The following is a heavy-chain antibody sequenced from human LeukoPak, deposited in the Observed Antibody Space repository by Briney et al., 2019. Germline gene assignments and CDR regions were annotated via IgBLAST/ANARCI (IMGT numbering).Heavy chain of an antibody. CDR2: INHSGST. V-gene: IGHV4-34*01. Sequence: PSETLSLTCAVYGGSFSGYYWSWIRQPPGKGLEWIGEINHSGSTNYNPSLKSRVTISVDTSKNQFSLKLSSVTAADTAVYYCARQGDSGLDYWGQGTLVTVSS. CDR3: ARQGDSGLDY. D-gene: IGHD2-21*02. J-gene: IGHJ4*02. CDR1: GGSFSGYY.